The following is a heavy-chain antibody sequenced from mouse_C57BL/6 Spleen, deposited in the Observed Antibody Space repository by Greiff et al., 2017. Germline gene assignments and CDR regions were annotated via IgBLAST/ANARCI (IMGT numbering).Heavy chain of an antibody. J-gene: IGHJ4*01. CDR2: ISSGGDCI. V-gene: IGHV5-9-1*02. CDR3: TRGGDGCCCALDY. Sequence: EVKLVEPGEGLVKPGGSLKLSCAASGSTFSSYAMSWVRQTPEKRLEWVAYISSGGDCIYYADTVKGRFTISRDNARNTLYLQMSSRKSEDTAVYYCTRGGDGCCCALDYWGTGTSVTVSS. D-gene: IGHD2-3*01. CDR1: GSTFSSYA.